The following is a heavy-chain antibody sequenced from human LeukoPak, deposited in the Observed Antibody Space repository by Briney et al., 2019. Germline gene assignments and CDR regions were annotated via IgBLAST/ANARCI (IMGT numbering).Heavy chain of an antibody. J-gene: IGHJ4*02. CDR3: ARSNQADDY. CDR1: GFTFSSYA. D-gene: IGHD1-14*01. V-gene: IGHV3-23*01. CDR2: ISGSGGST. Sequence: GGSLRLSCAASGFTFSSYAMSWVRQAPGKGLEWVSVISGSGGSTYYTDSVKGRFTISRDNAKNTLYLQMDSLRADDTGVYYCARSNQADDYWGQGTLVTVSS.